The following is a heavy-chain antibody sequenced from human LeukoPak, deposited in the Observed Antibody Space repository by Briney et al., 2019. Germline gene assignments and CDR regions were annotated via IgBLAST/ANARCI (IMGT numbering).Heavy chain of an antibody. CDR3: ARGLPREYNSSPSTSDSGL. J-gene: IGHJ4*02. CDR1: GYTFTSYD. Sequence: ASVKVSCKASGYTFTSYDINWVRQATGQGLEWMGWMNPNSGNTGYAQKFQGRVTMTRNTSISTAYMELSSLRSEDTAVYYCARGLPREYNSSPSTSDSGLWGQGTLVTVSS. D-gene: IGHD6-6*01. V-gene: IGHV1-8*01. CDR2: MNPNSGNT.